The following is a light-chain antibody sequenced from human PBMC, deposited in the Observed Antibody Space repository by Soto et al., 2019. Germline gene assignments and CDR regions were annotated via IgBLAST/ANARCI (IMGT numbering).Light chain of an antibody. CDR3: HQFNNPIT. Sequence: IEMTQSPSSLSASLGDRVTITCRASQNIITALAWYQQKPGKPPKVLIYGASTLENGVPSRFIGSGSGTDFTLTISSLLPEDFATYYCHQFNNPITFGQGTRLEIK. CDR1: QNIITA. J-gene: IGKJ5*01. V-gene: IGKV1D-13*01. CDR2: GAS.